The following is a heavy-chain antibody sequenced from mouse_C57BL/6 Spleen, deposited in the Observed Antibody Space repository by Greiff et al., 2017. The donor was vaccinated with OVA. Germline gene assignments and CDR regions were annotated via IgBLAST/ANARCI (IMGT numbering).Heavy chain of an antibody. CDR2: IYPGNSDT. CDR1: GYTFTSYW. Sequence: VQLQQSGTVLARPGASVKMSCKTSGYTFTSYWMHWVKQRPGQGLEWIGAIYPGNSDTSYNQKFKGKAKLTAVTSASTAYVELSSLTNEDSAVYDCTGPFYYDYDGRYFDVWGTGTTVTVSS. V-gene: IGHV1-5*01. CDR3: TGPFYYDYDGRYFDV. J-gene: IGHJ1*03. D-gene: IGHD2-4*01.